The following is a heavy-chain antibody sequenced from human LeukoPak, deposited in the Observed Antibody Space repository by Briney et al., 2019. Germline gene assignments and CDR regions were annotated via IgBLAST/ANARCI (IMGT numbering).Heavy chain of an antibody. CDR1: GFTFSDYY. CDR2: ISSSGSTI. CDR3: ARGPRRGRVFAFLDY. J-gene: IGHJ4*02. D-gene: IGHD3-16*01. Sequence: GGSLRLSCAASGFTFSDYYMSWIRQAPGKGLEWVSYISSSGSTIYYADSVKGRFTISRDNAKNSLYLQMNSLRAEDTAVYYCARGPRRGRVFAFLDYWGLGTLVTVSS. V-gene: IGHV3-11*01.